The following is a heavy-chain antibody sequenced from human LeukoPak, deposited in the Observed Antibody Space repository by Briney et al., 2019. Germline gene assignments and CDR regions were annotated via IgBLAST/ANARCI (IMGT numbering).Heavy chain of an antibody. V-gene: IGHV3-30*02. Sequence: PGGSLRLSCAASGFTFRNYDMHWVRQAPGKGLEWVAYIRYDGSNRYYADSVKGRFTISRDISKNTLFLQMNSLRSEDTAVYYCARAVDSSWYDGLFGYWGQGTLVTVSS. CDR2: IRYDGSNR. J-gene: IGHJ4*02. CDR1: GFTFRNYD. D-gene: IGHD6-13*01. CDR3: ARAVDSSWYDGLFGY.